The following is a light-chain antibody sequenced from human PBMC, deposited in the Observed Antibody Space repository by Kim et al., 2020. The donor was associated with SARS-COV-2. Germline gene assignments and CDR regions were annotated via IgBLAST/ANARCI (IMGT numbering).Light chain of an antibody. CDR1: SSNIGAGYD. V-gene: IGLV1-40*01. CDR2: DNN. CDR3: QSYDSSLSGFVI. J-gene: IGLJ2*01. Sequence: QSVLTQPPSVSGAPGQRVTISCTRSSSNIGAGYDVQWYQKLPGTAPKLLIYDNNNRPSGVPDRFSGSKSGTSASLAITGLQAEDEADYYCQSYDSSLSGFVIFGGGTKVTVL.